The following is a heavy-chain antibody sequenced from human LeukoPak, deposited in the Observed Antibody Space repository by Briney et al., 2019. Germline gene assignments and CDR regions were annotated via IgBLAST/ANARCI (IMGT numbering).Heavy chain of an antibody. CDR2: INHNGNVN. J-gene: IGHJ4*02. V-gene: IGHV3-7*03. Sequence: GGSLRLSCAASGFTFSSYWMNWARQAPGKGLEWVASINHNGNVNYYVDSVKGRFTISRDNAKNSLYLQMNSLRAEDTAVYYCARFSYGYSSSWYGNYFDYWGQGTLVTVSS. D-gene: IGHD6-13*01. CDR1: GFTFSSYW. CDR3: ARFSYGYSSSWYGNYFDY.